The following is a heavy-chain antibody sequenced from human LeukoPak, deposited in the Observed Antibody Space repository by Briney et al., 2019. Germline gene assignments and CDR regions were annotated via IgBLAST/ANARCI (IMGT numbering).Heavy chain of an antibody. CDR2: IYYSGST. CDR1: GGSISSSSYY. CDR3: ARAGVTLVRGREMGYFDL. J-gene: IGHJ2*01. V-gene: IGHV4-39*07. Sequence: SETLSLTCTVSGGSISSSSYYWGWIRQPPGKGLEWIGSIYYSGSTYYNPSLKSRVTISVDPSKNQFSLKLSSVTAADTDVYSCARAGVTLVRGREMGYFDLWGRGTLVTVSS. D-gene: IGHD3-10*01.